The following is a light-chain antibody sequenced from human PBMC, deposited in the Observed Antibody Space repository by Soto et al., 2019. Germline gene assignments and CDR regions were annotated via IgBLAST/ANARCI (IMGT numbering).Light chain of an antibody. V-gene: IGKV3-11*01. CDR3: QQGSYWPPLYT. CDR2: DAS. CDR1: QSVGNY. J-gene: IGKJ2*01. Sequence: EIVLTQSPATLSLSPGERATLSCRASQSVGNYLAWYQQKPGQAPRLLIYDASNRATGIPARFSGSGSGTDFTLTISSLEPEDFAVYYCQQGSYWPPLYTFGQGTKLEIK.